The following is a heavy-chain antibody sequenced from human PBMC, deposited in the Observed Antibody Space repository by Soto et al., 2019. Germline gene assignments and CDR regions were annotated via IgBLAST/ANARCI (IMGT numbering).Heavy chain of an antibody. V-gene: IGHV1-8*01. CDR2: VNPNNGDT. CDR1: GYTFSNYD. CDR3: AKVSRKGSAIDFDY. J-gene: IGHJ4*02. Sequence: QVQLVQSGAELKKPGASVKVSCKASGYTFSNYDMHWVRQATGQGHEWIGWVNPNNGDTGYAQKFQGRVTLTTTISTTTAYMELTSLRSEDMDIYYCAKVSRKGSAIDFDYWGQGTLITVSS. D-gene: IGHD3-22*01.